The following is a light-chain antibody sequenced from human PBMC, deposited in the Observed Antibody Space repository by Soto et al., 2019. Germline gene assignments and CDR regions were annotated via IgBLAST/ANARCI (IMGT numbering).Light chain of an antibody. CDR3: SSYAGSNDRWV. CDR2: EVS. CDR1: SSDIGAYNY. Sequence: QSALTQPPSASGSPGQSVTISCTGTSSDIGAYNYVSWYQQHPGKAPKLMIHEVSKRPSGVPDRFSGSKSGSTASLTVSGLQAEDEADYCCSSYAGSNDRWVFGGGTKLTVL. V-gene: IGLV2-8*01. J-gene: IGLJ3*02.